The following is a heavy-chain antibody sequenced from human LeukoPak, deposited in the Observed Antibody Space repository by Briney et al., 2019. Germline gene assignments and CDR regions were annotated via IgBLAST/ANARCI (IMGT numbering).Heavy chain of an antibody. CDR1: GFTFSSYG. Sequence: GGSLRLSCAASGFTFSSYGMHWVRQAPGKGLEWVAVISYDGSNKYYADSVKGRFTISRDNSKNTLYLQMNSLRDEDKAVYYCAREAYYDILTGYYLDYYSGMDVWGKGTTVTVSS. D-gene: IGHD3-9*01. CDR3: AREAYYDILTGYYLDYYSGMDV. V-gene: IGHV3-30*03. CDR2: ISYDGSNK. J-gene: IGHJ6*04.